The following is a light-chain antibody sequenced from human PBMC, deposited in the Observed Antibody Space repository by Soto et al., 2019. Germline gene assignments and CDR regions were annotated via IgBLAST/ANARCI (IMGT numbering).Light chain of an antibody. CDR2: DVS. CDR1: SSDVGSSNG. Sequence: QSVLTQPPSVSGSPGQSVTISCTGTSSDVGSSNGVSWYQQPPGTAPKLMIYDVSNRPSGVPDRFSGSKSGNTASLTISGLQPEDEADYYCSSHTSGSTRVFGSGTKVTVL. CDR3: SSHTSGSTRV. V-gene: IGLV2-18*02. J-gene: IGLJ1*01.